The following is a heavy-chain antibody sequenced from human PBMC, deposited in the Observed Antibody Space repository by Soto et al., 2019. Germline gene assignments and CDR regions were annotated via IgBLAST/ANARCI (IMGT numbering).Heavy chain of an antibody. V-gene: IGHV4-59*01. CDR1: AGSFSHYY. CDR2: IYYSGSF. J-gene: IGHJ4*02. CDR3: ATYSYLLDTSGYHDV. Sequence: PSETLSLTCAVNAGSFSHYYWHWIRQPPGKGLEWIGYIYYSGSFNYNPSLKSRVTISVDTSKKHFSLRLKSMTAADTALYYCATYSYLLDTSGYHDVWGQGLQVT. D-gene: IGHD3-22*01.